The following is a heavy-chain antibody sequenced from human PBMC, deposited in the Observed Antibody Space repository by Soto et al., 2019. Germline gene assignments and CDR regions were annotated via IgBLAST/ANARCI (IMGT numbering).Heavy chain of an antibody. CDR1: GYTFTSYG. D-gene: IGHD3-9*01. CDR3: ARDGGYDILTGYYPFDY. Sequence: SVKVSCKASGYTFTSYGISWVRQAPGQGLEWMGWISAYNGNTNYAQKLQGRVTMTTDTSTSTAYMELRSLRSDDTAVYYCARDGGYDILTGYYPFDYWGQGTLVTVSS. J-gene: IGHJ4*02. V-gene: IGHV1-18*01. CDR2: ISAYNGNT.